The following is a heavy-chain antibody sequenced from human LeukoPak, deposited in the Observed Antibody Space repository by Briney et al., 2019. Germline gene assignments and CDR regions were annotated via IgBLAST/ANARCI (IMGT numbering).Heavy chain of an antibody. CDR1: GFTFSSYG. J-gene: IGHJ4*02. CDR2: IRYDGSNK. CDR3: AKANKRDYYGSGSYSSFDY. Sequence: AGGYLRLSCAASGFTFSSYGMHWDRQAQGQGLVWVAFIRYDGSNKYYADSVKGRFTIARDNSKNTLYLQMNSLRAEDTAVYYCAKANKRDYYGSGSYSSFDYWGQGTLVTVSS. D-gene: IGHD3-10*01. V-gene: IGHV3-30*02.